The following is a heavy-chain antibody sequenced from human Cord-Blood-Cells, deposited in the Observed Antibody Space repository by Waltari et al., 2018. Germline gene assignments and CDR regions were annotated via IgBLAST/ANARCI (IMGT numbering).Heavy chain of an antibody. CDR2: IIPILGIA. J-gene: IGHJ4*02. V-gene: IGHV1-69*08. CDR1: GGTFSSYT. D-gene: IGHD2-21*01. CDR3: ARDEGGYCGGDCYSR. Sequence: QVQLVQSGAEVKKPGSSVKVSCKASGGTFSSYTISWVRRAPGQGLEWMGRIIPILGIANYAQKFQGRVTITADKSTSTAYMELSSLRSEDTAVYYCARDEGGYCGGDCYSRWGQGTLVTVSS.